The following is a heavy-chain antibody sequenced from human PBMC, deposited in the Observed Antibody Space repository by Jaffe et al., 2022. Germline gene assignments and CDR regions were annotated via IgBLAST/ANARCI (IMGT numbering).Heavy chain of an antibody. J-gene: IGHJ6*03. D-gene: IGHD5-12*01. Sequence: EVQLVESGGGLVQPGGSLRLSCAASGFTFSTYEMNWVRQAPGKGLEWVSYISSSARTIYYADSVKGRFTISRDDAKNSLYLQMNSLRAEDTAVYYCARDQVPGYSGYIMDVWGKGTTVTVSS. CDR1: GFTFSTYE. CDR2: ISSSARTI. V-gene: IGHV3-48*03. CDR3: ARDQVPGYSGYIMDV.